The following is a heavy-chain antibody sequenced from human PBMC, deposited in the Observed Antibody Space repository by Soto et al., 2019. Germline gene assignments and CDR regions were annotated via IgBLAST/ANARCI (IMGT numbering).Heavy chain of an antibody. D-gene: IGHD2-2*01. CDR3: ARDHSPYCSSTSCQYGMDV. Sequence: QVQLQESGPGLVKPSETLSLTCTVSGGSVSSGSYYWSWIRQPPGKGLEWIGYIYYSGSTNYNPSLKSRVTISVDKSKNQFSLKLSSVTAEDTAVYYCARDHSPYCSSTSCQYGMDVWGQGTTVTVSS. J-gene: IGHJ6*02. V-gene: IGHV4-61*01. CDR2: IYYSGST. CDR1: GGSVSSGSYY.